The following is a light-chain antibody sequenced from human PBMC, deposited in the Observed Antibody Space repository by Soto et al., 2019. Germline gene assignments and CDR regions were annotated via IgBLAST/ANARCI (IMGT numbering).Light chain of an antibody. Sequence: DIQMTQSPSSLSASVGDRVTITCRASQSISNYLNWYQQNLGKAPKLLIYAASSLQSGVPSEFSGSGSGTDFTLTISSLQPEDFATDYCQQSYSTPYTFGQGTKLPIK. CDR3: QQSYSTPYT. CDR2: AAS. J-gene: IGKJ2*01. V-gene: IGKV1-39*01. CDR1: QSISNY.